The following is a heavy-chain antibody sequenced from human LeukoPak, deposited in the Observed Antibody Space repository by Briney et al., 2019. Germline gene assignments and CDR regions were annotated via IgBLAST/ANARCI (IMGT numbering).Heavy chain of an antibody. CDR2: IYYSGST. D-gene: IGHD3-22*01. Sequence: PSETLSLTCTVSGGSISSYYWSWIRQPPGKGLEWIGYIYYSGSTNYNPSLKSRVTISVDTSKNQFSLKLSSVTAADTAVYYCARGQHYYDSSGSFDYWGQGTLVTVSS. CDR3: ARGQHYYDSSGSFDY. V-gene: IGHV4-59*01. J-gene: IGHJ4*02. CDR1: GGSISSYY.